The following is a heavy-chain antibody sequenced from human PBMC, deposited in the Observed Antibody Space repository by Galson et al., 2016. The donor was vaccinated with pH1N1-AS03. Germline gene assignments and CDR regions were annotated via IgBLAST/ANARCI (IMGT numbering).Heavy chain of an antibody. Sequence: ETLSLTCSVSGASISSSRAYYWGWIRQPPGKGLEWIGSIYYDGTTYYDPSLKSRVTISIDTSRNEFSRKMTSVTAADTDVYYCARQFSVFVDDDTAGDNPWGQGTLVAVSS. D-gene: IGHD3-22*01. CDR3: ARQFSVFVDDDTAGDNP. J-gene: IGHJ5*02. CDR2: IYYDGTT. V-gene: IGHV4-39*07. CDR1: GASISSSRAYY.